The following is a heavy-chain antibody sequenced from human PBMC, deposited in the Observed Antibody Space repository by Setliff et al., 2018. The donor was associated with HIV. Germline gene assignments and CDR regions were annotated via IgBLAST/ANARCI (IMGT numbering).Heavy chain of an antibody. D-gene: IGHD1-26*01. CDR1: GDSIISSRNF. J-gene: IGHJ4*02. V-gene: IGHV4-39*01. CDR2: IHSSGST. CDR3: ASGEDSGTYGEPYDS. Sequence: SETLSLTCIVSGDSIISSRNFWGWIRQPPGKGLEWIGNIHSSGSTYYNPSLKSRVFISVDLSINQFSLKLHSVTAADTAVYYCASGEDSGTYGEPYDSWGQGALVTVSS.